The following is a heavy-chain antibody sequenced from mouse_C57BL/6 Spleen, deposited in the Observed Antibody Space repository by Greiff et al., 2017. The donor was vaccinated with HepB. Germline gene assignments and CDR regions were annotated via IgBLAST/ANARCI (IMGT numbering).Heavy chain of an antibody. CDR1: GYTFTDYY. V-gene: IGHV1-19*01. J-gene: IGHJ3*01. CDR3: ARGGNYVGFAY. D-gene: IGHD2-1*01. CDR2: INPYNGGT. Sequence: VQLQQSGPVLVKPGASVKMSCKASGYTFTDYYMNWVKQSHGKSLEWIGVINPYNGGTSYNQKFKGKATLTVDKSSSTAYMELNSLTSEDSAVYYCARGGNYVGFAYWGQGTLVTVSA.